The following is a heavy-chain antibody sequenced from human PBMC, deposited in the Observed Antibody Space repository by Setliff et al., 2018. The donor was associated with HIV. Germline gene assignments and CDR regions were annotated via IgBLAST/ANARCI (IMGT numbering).Heavy chain of an antibody. CDR1: GGRFSSFA. V-gene: IGHV1-69*13. CDR3: ARGRWLQSFDY. CDR2: IIPLSGTT. D-gene: IGHD5-12*01. Sequence: ASVKVSCKVSGGRFSSFAMSWVRQAPGHGLEWMGGIIPLSGTTNYAQKLEGRVTLSADESTSTAYMQLNSLTSEDTAVYYCARGRWLQSFDYWGQGTLVTVSS. J-gene: IGHJ4*02.